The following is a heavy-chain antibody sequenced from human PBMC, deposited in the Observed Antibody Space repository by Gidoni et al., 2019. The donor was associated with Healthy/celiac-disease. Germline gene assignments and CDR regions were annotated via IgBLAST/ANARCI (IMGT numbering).Heavy chain of an antibody. Sequence: EVQLVESGGGLVKPGGPLRLACAASGFPFSSYSMNWVRQAPGKGLEWVSSISSSSDIYYADSVKGRFTISRDNAKNTLYLQMNSLRAEDTAVYYCAREGLLGFGELSGFDYWGQGTLVTVSS. CDR3: AREGLLGFGELSGFDY. J-gene: IGHJ4*02. CDR2: ISSSSDI. CDR1: GFPFSSYS. D-gene: IGHD3-10*01. V-gene: IGHV3-21*01.